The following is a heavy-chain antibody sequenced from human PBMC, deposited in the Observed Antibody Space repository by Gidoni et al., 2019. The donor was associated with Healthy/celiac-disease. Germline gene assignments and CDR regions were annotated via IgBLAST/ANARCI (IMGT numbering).Heavy chain of an antibody. D-gene: IGHD4-17*01. V-gene: IGHV4-30-4*01. CDR3: AREGDDYGDSHQRGYYYYGMDV. CDR1: GGSISGGAYY. CDR2: IYYSGST. Sequence: QVQLQESGPGLVKRSQTLSLTCTVPGGSISGGAYYWSWIRQPPGKGLEWIGYIYYSGSTYYNPSLKSRVTISVDTSKNQFSLKLSSVTAADTAVYYCAREGDDYGDSHQRGYYYYGMDVWGQGTTVTVSS. J-gene: IGHJ6*02.